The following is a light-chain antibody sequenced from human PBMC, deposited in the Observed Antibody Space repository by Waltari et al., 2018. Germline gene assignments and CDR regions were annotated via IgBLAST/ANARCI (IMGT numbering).Light chain of an antibody. CDR2: WAS. J-gene: IGKJ3*01. V-gene: IGKV4-1*01. CDR3: QQYFDTPFT. CDR1: QSLFYISNNNNY. Sequence: DIVMTQSPESLPVSLGERATINCKSSQSLFYISNNNNYLAWYQQKPGQPPKLLIYWASTRDSGVPDRFSGSGSGTDFTLTISSLQAEDVAVYTCQQYFDTPFTFGPGTKV.